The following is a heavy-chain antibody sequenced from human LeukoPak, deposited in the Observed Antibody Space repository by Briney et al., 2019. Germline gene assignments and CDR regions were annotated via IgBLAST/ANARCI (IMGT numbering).Heavy chain of an antibody. CDR2: IKQDGSEK. V-gene: IGHV3-7*01. J-gene: IGHJ6*03. D-gene: IGHD6-13*01. Sequence: GGSLRLSCAASGFTFSSYWMSWVRQAPGKGLEWVANIKQDGSEKYYVDSVKGRFTISRDNAKNSLYLQMNSLRAEDTAVYYCARAAADLDYYYYYMDVWGNGTTVTVSS. CDR3: ARAAADLDYYYYYMDV. CDR1: GFTFSSYW.